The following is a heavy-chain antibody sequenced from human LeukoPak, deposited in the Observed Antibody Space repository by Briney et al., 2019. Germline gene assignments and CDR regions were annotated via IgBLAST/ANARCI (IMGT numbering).Heavy chain of an antibody. J-gene: IGHJ6*02. V-gene: IGHV1-8*01. D-gene: IGHD6-19*01. CDR3: AGTYSSGWQTYYYYGIDV. CDR2: MNPNSGNT. Sequence: ASVKVSCKASGYTFTSYDINWVRQATGQGLEWMGWMNPNSGNTGYAQKFQGRVTMTRNTSISTACMELSSLRSEDTAVYYCAGTYSSGWQTYYYYGIDVWGQGTTVTVSS. CDR1: GYTFTSYD.